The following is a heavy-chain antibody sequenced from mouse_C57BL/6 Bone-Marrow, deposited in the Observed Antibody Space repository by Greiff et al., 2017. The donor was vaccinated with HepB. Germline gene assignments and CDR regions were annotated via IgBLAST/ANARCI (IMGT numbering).Heavy chain of an antibody. CDR2: INPTSGYT. V-gene: IGHV1-7*01. J-gene: IGHJ2*01. D-gene: IGHD3-2*02. CDR3: ARSPLDSSGYDFDY. Sequence: QVQLKESGAELAKPGASVKLSCKASGYTFTSYWMHWVKQRPGQGLEWIGYINPTSGYTKYNQKFKDKATLTADKSSSTAYMQLSSLTYEDSAVYYCARSPLDSSGYDFDYWGQGTTLTVSS. CDR1: GYTFTSYW.